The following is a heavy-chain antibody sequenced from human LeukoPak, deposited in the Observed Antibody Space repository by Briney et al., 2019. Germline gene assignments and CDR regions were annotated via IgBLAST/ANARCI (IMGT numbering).Heavy chain of an antibody. CDR1: GGTFSSYA. D-gene: IGHD5-18*01. CDR2: IIPILGIA. Sequence: ASVKVSCKASGGTFSSYAISWVRQAPGQGLEWMGRIIPILGIANYAQKFQGRVTITADKSTSTAYMELSSLRSDDTAVYYCARDRGLNTAVPLYYFDYWGQGTLVTVSS. CDR3: ARDRGLNTAVPLYYFDY. J-gene: IGHJ4*02. V-gene: IGHV1-69*04.